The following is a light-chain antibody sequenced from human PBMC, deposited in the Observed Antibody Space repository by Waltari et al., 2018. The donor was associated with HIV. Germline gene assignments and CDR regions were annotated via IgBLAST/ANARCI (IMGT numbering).Light chain of an antibody. CDR2: SNN. Sequence: QSVLTQPPSASGTPGQRVTISCSGSSSNIGRNPVNCYQQLPGTAPKLLIYSNNQRPSGVPDRFSGSKSGTSASLAISGLQSEDEADYYCAAWDDSLNGVVFGGGTKLTVL. CDR3: AAWDDSLNGVV. J-gene: IGLJ2*01. V-gene: IGLV1-44*01. CDR1: SSNIGRNP.